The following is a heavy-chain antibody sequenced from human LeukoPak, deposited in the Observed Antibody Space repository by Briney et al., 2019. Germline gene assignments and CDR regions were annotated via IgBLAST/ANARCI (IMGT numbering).Heavy chain of an antibody. Sequence: GGSLRLSCAASGFTFSTYSMNWVRRAPGKGLEWVSYISTGSTTIYYADSVKGRLTISRDNAKNSLYLQMNSLSAADTAVYYCARGSGSYPLPFDYWGQGTLVTVSS. D-gene: IGHD1-26*01. CDR3: ARGSGSYPLPFDY. V-gene: IGHV3-48*01. CDR1: GFTFSTYS. J-gene: IGHJ4*02. CDR2: ISTGSTTI.